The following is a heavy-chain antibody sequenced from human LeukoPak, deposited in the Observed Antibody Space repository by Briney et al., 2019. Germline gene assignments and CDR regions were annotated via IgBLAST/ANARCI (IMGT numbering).Heavy chain of an antibody. D-gene: IGHD4-23*01. Sequence: ASVKVSCKASGYTLTSYGINWVRQATGQGLEWMGWMNPNSGNRGYAQKFQGRVTITRNTSISTAYMELSSLRSEDTAVYYCARRLGLRWDLQAFDIWGQGTMVTVSS. CDR2: MNPNSGNR. V-gene: IGHV1-8*03. CDR3: ARRLGLRWDLQAFDI. J-gene: IGHJ3*02. CDR1: GYTLTSYG.